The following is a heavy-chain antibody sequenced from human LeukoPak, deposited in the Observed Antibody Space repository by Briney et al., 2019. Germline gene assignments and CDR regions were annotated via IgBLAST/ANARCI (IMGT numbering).Heavy chain of an antibody. J-gene: IGHJ3*02. CDR3: AKDYDSSGWPAFDI. CDR2: ISYDGSNK. D-gene: IGHD3-22*01. Sequence: SGGSLRLSCAASGFTFNSSGMHWVRQAPGKGLEWVAVISYDGSNKYFADSVKGRFTISRDNSKNTLYLQMNSLRAEDTAVYYCAKDYDSSGWPAFDIWGQGTMVTVSS. CDR1: GFTFNSSG. V-gene: IGHV3-30*18.